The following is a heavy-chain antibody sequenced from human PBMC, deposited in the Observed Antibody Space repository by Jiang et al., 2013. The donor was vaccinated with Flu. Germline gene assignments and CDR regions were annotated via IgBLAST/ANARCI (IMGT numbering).Heavy chain of an antibody. CDR3: AKDQQLVRGY. CDR2: IRYDGSNK. CDR1: GFTFSSYG. D-gene: IGHD6-13*01. Sequence: VQLVESGGGVVQPGGSLRLSCAASGFTFSSYGMHWVRQAPGKGLEWVAFIRYDGSNKYYADSVKGRFTISRDNSKNTLYLQMNSLRAEDTAVYYCAKDQQLVRGYWGQGTLVTVSS. J-gene: IGHJ4*02. V-gene: IGHV3-30*02.